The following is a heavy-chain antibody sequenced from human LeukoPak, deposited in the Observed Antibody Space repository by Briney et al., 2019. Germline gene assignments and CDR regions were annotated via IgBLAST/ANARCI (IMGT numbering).Heavy chain of an antibody. CDR1: GFTFSSYA. D-gene: IGHD2-2*01. V-gene: IGHV3-23*01. Sequence: GGSLRLSCATSGFTFSSYAMSWVRQAPGKGLEWVSAISGSGGSTYYADSVKGRFTISRDNSKNTLYLQMNSLRGEDTAVYYCAKGCSSTSCPSYYYYYMDVWGKGTTVTVSS. J-gene: IGHJ6*03. CDR2: ISGSGGST. CDR3: AKGCSSTSCPSYYYYYMDV.